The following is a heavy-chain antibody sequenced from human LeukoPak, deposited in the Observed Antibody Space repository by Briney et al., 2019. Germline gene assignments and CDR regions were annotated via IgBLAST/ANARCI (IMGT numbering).Heavy chain of an antibody. D-gene: IGHD3-22*01. Sequence: SETLSLTCAVYGGSFSGYYWSWIRQPPGKGLQWIGEINHSRSTNYNPSLKSRVTISVDTSKNQFSLKLRSVTAADTAVYYCARVTGYVIEDYFDYWGQGTLVTVSS. J-gene: IGHJ4*02. CDR3: ARVTGYVIEDYFDY. CDR2: INHSRST. CDR1: GGSFSGYY. V-gene: IGHV4-34*01.